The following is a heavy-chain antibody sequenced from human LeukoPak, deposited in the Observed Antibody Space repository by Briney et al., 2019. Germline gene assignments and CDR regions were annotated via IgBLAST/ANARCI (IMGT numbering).Heavy chain of an antibody. V-gene: IGHV3-30*02. CDR3: AKVHSAYYYMDV. CDR2: IRYDGSNK. Sequence: GGSLRLSCAASGFTFSSYGMHWVRQAPGKGLEWVVFIRYDGSNKYYADSVKGRFTISRDNSKNTLYLQMNSLRAEDTAVYYCAKVHSAYYYMDVWGKGTTVTISS. CDR1: GFTFSSYG. J-gene: IGHJ6*03.